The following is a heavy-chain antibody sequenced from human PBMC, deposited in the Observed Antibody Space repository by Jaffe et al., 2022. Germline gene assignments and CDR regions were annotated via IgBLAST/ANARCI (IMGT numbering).Heavy chain of an antibody. D-gene: IGHD5-12*01. V-gene: IGHV4-59*01. CDR2: IYYSGST. CDR3: ARAWADSGYALDY. CDR1: GGSISSYY. J-gene: IGHJ4*02. Sequence: QVQLQESGPGLVKPSETLSLTCTVSGGSISSYYWSWIRQPPGKGLEWIGYIYYSGSTNYNPSLKSRVTISVDTSKNQFSLKLSSVTAADTAVYYCARAWADSGYALDYWGQGTLVTVSS.